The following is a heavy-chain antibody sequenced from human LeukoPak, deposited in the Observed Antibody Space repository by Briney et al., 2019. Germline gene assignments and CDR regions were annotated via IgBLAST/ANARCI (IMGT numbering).Heavy chain of an antibody. CDR3: ARERGYCSSTSCYTSDAFDT. CDR2: INPNSGGT. Sequence: ASVKVSCKASGYTFTGYYMHWVRQAPGQGLEWMGWINPNSGGTKYAQKFQGRVSMTRDTPISTAYMELSSLRSDDTAVYYCARERGYCSSTSCYTSDAFDTWGQGTMVTVSS. J-gene: IGHJ3*02. D-gene: IGHD2-2*02. CDR1: GYTFTGYY. V-gene: IGHV1-2*02.